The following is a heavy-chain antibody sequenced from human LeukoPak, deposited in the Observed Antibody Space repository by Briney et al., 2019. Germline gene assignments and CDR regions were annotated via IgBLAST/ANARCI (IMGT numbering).Heavy chain of an antibody. Sequence: GGSPRLSCAASEYTFSCYAMSWVRQAPGKGLEWVSAISDSGGSTYYTDSEKGRFTISRDNSKNTVYLQVNRRREEDTAVYYCGEDRRAXXSSSCYYRFDYWGQGTLVXVXX. V-gene: IGHV3-23*01. D-gene: IGHD2-2*01. J-gene: IGHJ4*02. CDR1: EYTFSCYA. CDR3: GEDRRAXXSSSCYYRFDY. CDR2: ISDSGGST.